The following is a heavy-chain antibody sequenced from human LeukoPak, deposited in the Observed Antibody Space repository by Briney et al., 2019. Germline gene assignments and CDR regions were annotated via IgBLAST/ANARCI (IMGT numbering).Heavy chain of an antibody. J-gene: IGHJ5*02. V-gene: IGHV4-39*01. CDR1: GGSISSSSYY. CDR3: ARRRGYSSSWYEP. D-gene: IGHD6-13*01. Sequence: SETLSLTCTVSGGSISSSSYYWGWIRRPPGKGLEWIGSIYYSGSTYYNPSLKSRVTISVDTSKNQFSLKLSSVTAADTAVYYCARRRGYSSSWYEPWGQGTLVTVSS. CDR2: IYYSGST.